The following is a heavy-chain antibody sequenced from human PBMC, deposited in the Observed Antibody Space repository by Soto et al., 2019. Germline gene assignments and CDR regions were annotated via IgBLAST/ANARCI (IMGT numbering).Heavy chain of an antibody. J-gene: IGHJ6*02. Sequence: QVQLQQWGAGLLKPSETLSLTCAVYGGSFSGYYWSWIRQPPGKGLEWIGEINHSGSTNYNPSLKRRVTISVEPSKTQFSLRLSSVTAADTAVYYCARVSGIYYSGMDVWGQGTTVTVSS. CDR3: ARVSGIYYSGMDV. V-gene: IGHV4-34*01. CDR1: GGSFSGYY. D-gene: IGHD3-10*01. CDR2: INHSGST.